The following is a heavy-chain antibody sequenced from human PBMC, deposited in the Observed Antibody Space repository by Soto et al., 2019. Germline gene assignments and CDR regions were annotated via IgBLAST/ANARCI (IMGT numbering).Heavy chain of an antibody. CDR2: MNPNSGNT. Sequence: QVQLVQSGAEVKTPGASVKVSCKASGYTFATYDINWVRQAPGQGLEWMGWMNPNSGNTGYAQKFQGRLTMTRDTALSVALMELSSLRNEDTAVYYCASIDGYNFNWLDSWGQGTLVTVSA. CDR3: ASIDGYNFNWLDS. CDR1: GYTFATYD. D-gene: IGHD2-21*01. V-gene: IGHV1-8*01. J-gene: IGHJ5*01.